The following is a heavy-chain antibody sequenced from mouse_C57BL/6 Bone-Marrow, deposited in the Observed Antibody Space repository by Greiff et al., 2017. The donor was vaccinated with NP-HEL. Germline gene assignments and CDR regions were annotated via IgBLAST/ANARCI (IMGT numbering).Heavy chain of an antibody. CDR1: GYTFTSYW. Sequence: QVQLQQSGAELVMPGASVKLSCKASGYTFTSYWMHWVKQRPGQGLEWIGEIDPSDSYTNYNQKFKGKSTLTVDKSSSTAYMQLSSLTSEDSAVYYCARDPPMWGNYLYWYFDVWGTGTTVTVSS. CDR2: IDPSDSYT. D-gene: IGHD2-1*01. V-gene: IGHV1-69*01. CDR3: ARDPPMWGNYLYWYFDV. J-gene: IGHJ1*03.